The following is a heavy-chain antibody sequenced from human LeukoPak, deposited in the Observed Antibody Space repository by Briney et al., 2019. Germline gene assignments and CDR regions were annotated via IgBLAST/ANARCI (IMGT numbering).Heavy chain of an antibody. CDR1: GYSISSGYY. Sequence: SETLSLTCAVSGYSISSGYYWGWIRQPPGKGLELIGSMYHSGSTYFNPSLKSRVTMSVDTSKNQVSLMLSSVTAADTALYYCARQPVVCSTTSCFGFWIDFWGQGTQVTVSS. V-gene: IGHV4-38-2*01. CDR2: MYHSGST. J-gene: IGHJ5*01. CDR3: ARQPVVCSTTSCFGFWIDF. D-gene: IGHD2-2*01.